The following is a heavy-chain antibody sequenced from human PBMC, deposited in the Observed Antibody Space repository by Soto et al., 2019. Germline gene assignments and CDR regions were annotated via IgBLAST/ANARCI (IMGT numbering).Heavy chain of an antibody. V-gene: IGHV1-69*13. Sequence: SVKVYCKASGGTFSSYAISWVRQAPGQGLEWMGGIIPIFGTANYAQKFQGRVTITADESTSTAYMELSSLRSEDTAVYYCARDGRITMVRVVMDVNYYYYGMDVSGQGTIVTGSS. CDR1: GGTFSSYA. J-gene: IGHJ6*02. CDR2: IIPIFGTA. D-gene: IGHD3-10*01. CDR3: ARDGRITMVRVVMDVNYYYYGMDV.